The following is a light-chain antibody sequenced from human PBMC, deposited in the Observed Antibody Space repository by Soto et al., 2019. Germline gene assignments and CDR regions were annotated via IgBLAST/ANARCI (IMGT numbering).Light chain of an antibody. CDR1: GSNIGNNF. CDR2: DNN. Sequence: QSVLTQPPSVSAAPGQMVTISCSGSGSNIGNNFVSWYQQFPGTAPKLLIYDNNKRPSGIPDRFSGSKSGTSATLGITGLQTGDEADYCCGTWDNSLSAYVFGTGTKLTVL. V-gene: IGLV1-51*01. CDR3: GTWDNSLSAYV. J-gene: IGLJ1*01.